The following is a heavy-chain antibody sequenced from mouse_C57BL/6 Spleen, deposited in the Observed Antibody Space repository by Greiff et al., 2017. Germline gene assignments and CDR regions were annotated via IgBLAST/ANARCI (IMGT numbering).Heavy chain of an antibody. Sequence: QVQLQQPGAELVKPGASVKLSCKASGYTFTSYWLHWVKQRPGRGLEWIGRIDPNSGGTKYNEKFKGKATLTVDKASSTAYMQLSSLTSEDAAVYYCARGGTTVVATPAYWGQGTLVTVSA. D-gene: IGHD1-1*01. V-gene: IGHV1-72*01. CDR2: IDPNSGGT. CDR3: ARGGTTVVATPAY. J-gene: IGHJ3*01. CDR1: GYTFTSYW.